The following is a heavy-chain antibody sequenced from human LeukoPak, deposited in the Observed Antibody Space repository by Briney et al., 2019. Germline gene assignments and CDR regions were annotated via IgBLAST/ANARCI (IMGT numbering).Heavy chain of an antibody. V-gene: IGHV4-38-2*02. D-gene: IGHD3-16*01. J-gene: IGHJ5*02. CDR2: IYHTGTA. Sequence: PETLSLTCTVSGGSLSSPYYWGWIRQPPGKGLEWIGSIYHTGTAYYNPSLRSRVAMSVDTSKNQFSLNLSSVTAADTAVYYCARDWGTPMAHTDHWGQGTLVTVSS. CDR3: ARDWGTPMAHTDH. CDR1: GGSLSSPYY.